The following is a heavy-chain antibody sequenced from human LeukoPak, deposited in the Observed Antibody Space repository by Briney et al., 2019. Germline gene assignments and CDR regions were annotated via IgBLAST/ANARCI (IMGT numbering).Heavy chain of an antibody. Sequence: GGSLRLSCTGSGFTFSSYTIHWVRQAPGKGREWVSSISSGGTFVYYADSVTGRFTISRDNAGKFLYLQMDSLRADGTAIYYCATLGCAGENCPRAGRALGGYWGQGTLVTVSS. J-gene: IGHJ4*02. CDR1: GFTFSSYT. CDR3: ATLGCAGENCPRAGRALGGY. V-gene: IGHV3-21*01. D-gene: IGHD2-21*01. CDR2: ISSGGTFV.